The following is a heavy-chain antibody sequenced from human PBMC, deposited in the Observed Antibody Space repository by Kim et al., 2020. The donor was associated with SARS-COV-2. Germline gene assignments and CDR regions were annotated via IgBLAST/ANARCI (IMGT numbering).Heavy chain of an antibody. D-gene: IGHD6-13*01. CDR2: IKQDGGER. Sequence: GGSLRLSCAASGFTFSVYWMSWVRQAPGKGLEWVANIKQDGGERNYVDSVKGRFTISRDNAENSLYLQLNSLRAEDTAVYYCARGGRQLVSWGQGTLVTVSS. CDR3: ARGGRQLVS. J-gene: IGHJ5*02. V-gene: IGHV3-7*01. CDR1: GFTFSVYW.